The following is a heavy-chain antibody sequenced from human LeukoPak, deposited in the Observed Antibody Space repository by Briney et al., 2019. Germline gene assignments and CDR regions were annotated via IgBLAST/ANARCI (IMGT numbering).Heavy chain of an antibody. CDR1: GGFFSGYY. CDR2: INHSGST. CDR3: ARVGRITMVRGVIRAFDY. J-gene: IGHJ4*02. D-gene: IGHD3-10*01. Sequence: SETLSLTCAAYGGFFSGYYWSWIRQPPGKGLEWIGEINHSGSTNYNPSLKSRVTISVDTSKNQFSLKLSSVTAADTAVYYCARVGRITMVRGVIRAFDYWGQGTLVTVSS. V-gene: IGHV4-34*01.